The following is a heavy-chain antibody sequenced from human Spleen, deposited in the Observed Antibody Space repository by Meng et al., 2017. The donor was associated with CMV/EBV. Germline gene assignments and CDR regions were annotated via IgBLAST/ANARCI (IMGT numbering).Heavy chain of an antibody. D-gene: IGHD3-3*01. J-gene: IGHJ4*02. Sequence: ASVKVSCKASGYTFTGYYMHWVRQAPGQGLEWMGWINPNSGGTNYAQKFQGRVTMTRDTSISTAYMELSRLRSDDTAVYYCARDDIALEWLYSPVHWGQGTLVTVSS. V-gene: IGHV1-2*02. CDR3: ARDDIALEWLYSPVH. CDR1: GYTFTGYY. CDR2: INPNSGGT.